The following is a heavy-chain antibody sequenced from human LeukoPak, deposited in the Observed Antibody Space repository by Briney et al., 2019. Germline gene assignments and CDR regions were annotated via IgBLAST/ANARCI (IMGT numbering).Heavy chain of an antibody. V-gene: IGHV3-53*01. CDR2: IYSGGST. D-gene: IGHD3-9*01. CDR3: TTDVVLRYFDWLSGGVDY. CDR1: GFTVSSNY. J-gene: IGHJ4*02. Sequence: GGSLRLSCAASGFTVSSNYMSWVRQAPGKGLEWVSVIYSGGSTYYADSVKGRFTISRDNSKNTLYLQMNSLKTEDTAVYYCTTDVVLRYFDWLSGGVDYWGQGTLVTVSS.